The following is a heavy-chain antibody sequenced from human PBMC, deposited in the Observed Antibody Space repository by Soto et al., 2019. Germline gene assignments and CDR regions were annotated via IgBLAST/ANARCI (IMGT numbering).Heavy chain of an antibody. J-gene: IGHJ4*02. D-gene: IGHD5-12*01. V-gene: IGHV2-70*04. CDR3: ARILGDGYNFDY. Sequence: SGPTLVNPTQTLTLTCTFSGFSPRTSGMRVSWIRQPPGKALEWLARIDWDDDKFYSTSLKTRLTISKDTSKNQVVLTMTNMDPVDTATYYCARILGDGYNFDYWGQGTLVTVSS. CDR1: GFSPRTSGMR. CDR2: IDWDDDK.